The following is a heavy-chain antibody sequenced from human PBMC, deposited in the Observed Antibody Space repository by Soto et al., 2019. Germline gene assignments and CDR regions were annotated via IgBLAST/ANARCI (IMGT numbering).Heavy chain of an antibody. CDR3: AKSRGDSWTTYFFDY. V-gene: IGHV3-23*01. CDR1: GFTFISYS. J-gene: IGHJ4*02. D-gene: IGHD4-4*01. CDR2: ISGSGQTT. Sequence: GGSLRLSCAASGFTFISYSLSWLLQAPWKGLEWVSGISGSGQTTHYKDSVKGRFTISRDNFRNTLYLQVNSLRAEDTAIYFCAKSRGDSWTTYFFDYWGQGALVTVS.